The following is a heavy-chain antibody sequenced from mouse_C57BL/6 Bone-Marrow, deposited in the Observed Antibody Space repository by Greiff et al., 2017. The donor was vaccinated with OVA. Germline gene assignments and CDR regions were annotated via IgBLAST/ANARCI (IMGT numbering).Heavy chain of an antibody. D-gene: IGHD1-1*01. CDR3: ARITTVVFDY. Sequence: EVKLMESGGDLAKPGGSLKLSCAASGFTFSSYGMSWVRQTPDKRLEWVATISSGGSYTYYPASVKGRFTISRDNAKNTLYLQMSSLKSEDTAMYYCARITTVVFDYWGQGTTLTVSS. CDR1: GFTFSSYG. V-gene: IGHV5-6*01. CDR2: ISSGGSYT. J-gene: IGHJ2*01.